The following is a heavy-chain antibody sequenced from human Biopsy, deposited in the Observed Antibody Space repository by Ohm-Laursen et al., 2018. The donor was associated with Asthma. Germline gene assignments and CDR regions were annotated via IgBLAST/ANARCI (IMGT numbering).Heavy chain of an antibody. CDR2: IYYIGST. CDR1: GFTFGDYW. V-gene: IGHV4-30-4*08. CDR3: ARRGGVRRYFDY. Sequence: LRLSCTASGFTFGDYWMSWVRQVPGKGLERIGYIYYIGSTYYNPSLKSRVAISLDTSKNQFSLKLSSVTAADTAVYFCARRGGVRRYFDYWGQGTLVTVSS. D-gene: IGHD3-16*01. J-gene: IGHJ4*02.